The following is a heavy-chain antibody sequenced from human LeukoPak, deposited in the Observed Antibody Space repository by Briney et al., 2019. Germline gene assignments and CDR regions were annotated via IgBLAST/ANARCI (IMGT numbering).Heavy chain of an antibody. J-gene: IGHJ4*02. CDR1: GFTVSSNY. CDR3: ARSASGYRTNYYFDY. V-gene: IGHV3-66*02. CDR2: IYSGGST. D-gene: IGHD5-18*01. Sequence: GGSLRLSCAASGFTVSSNYMSWVRQAPGKGLEWVSVIYSGGSTYYADSVKGRFTISRDNSKNTLYLQMNSLRAEDTAEYYCARSASGYRTNYYFDYWGQGTLVTVSS.